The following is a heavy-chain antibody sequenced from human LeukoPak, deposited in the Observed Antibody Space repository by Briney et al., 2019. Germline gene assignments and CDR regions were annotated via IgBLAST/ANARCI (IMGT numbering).Heavy chain of an antibody. D-gene: IGHD3-22*01. CDR1: GFMFSSYG. CDR3: AKDPRYYYDSSGYIAEYFQY. CDR2: IRYDGSNK. J-gene: IGHJ1*01. V-gene: IGHV3-30*02. Sequence: GGSLRLSCAASGFMFSSYGMHWVRQAPGKGLEWVAFIRYDGSNKYYADFVKGRFTISRDNSKNTLYLQVSSLRTEDTAVYYCAKDPRYYYDSSGYIAEYFQYWGQGTLVTVSS.